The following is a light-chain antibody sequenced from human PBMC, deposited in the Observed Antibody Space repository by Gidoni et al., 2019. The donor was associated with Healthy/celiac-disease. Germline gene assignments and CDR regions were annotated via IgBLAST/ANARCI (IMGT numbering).Light chain of an antibody. CDR2: DAS. V-gene: IGKV3-11*01. CDR3: QQRSNWPFT. CDR1: QSVSSY. J-gene: IGKJ4*01. Sequence: EIVLTQSPATLSLSPGDRATLSCRASQSVSSYLAWYQQKPGQAPRLLIYDASNRATGIPARFSGSGSGTDFTLTISSLEPEDFAVYYCQQRSNWPFTFGGGTKVEI.